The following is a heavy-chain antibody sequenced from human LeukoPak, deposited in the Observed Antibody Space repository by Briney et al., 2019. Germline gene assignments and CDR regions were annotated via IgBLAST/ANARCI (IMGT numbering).Heavy chain of an antibody. CDR3: AREGINKDAFDI. D-gene: IGHD3-10*01. CDR1: GFTFSSHW. Sequence: GGSLRLSCAASGFTFSSHWMHWVRQAPGKGLVWVSHINSDGSSTSYADSVKGRFTISRDNAKNTLYLQMNSLRAEDTAVYYCAREGINKDAFDIWGQGTIVTVSS. V-gene: IGHV3-74*01. CDR2: INSDGSST. J-gene: IGHJ3*02.